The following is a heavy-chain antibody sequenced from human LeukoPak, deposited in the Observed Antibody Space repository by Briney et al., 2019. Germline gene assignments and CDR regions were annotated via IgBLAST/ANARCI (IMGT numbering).Heavy chain of an antibody. Sequence: ASVKVSCKASGYTFTSYYMHWVLQAPGQGLEWMGIINPSGGSTSYAQKFQGRVTMTRDTSTSTVYMELSSLRSEDTAVYYCAREPYPTYSSGWYASVDPWGQGTLVTVSS. CDR1: GYTFTSYY. J-gene: IGHJ5*02. D-gene: IGHD6-19*01. CDR2: INPSGGST. CDR3: AREPYPTYSSGWYASVDP. V-gene: IGHV1-46*01.